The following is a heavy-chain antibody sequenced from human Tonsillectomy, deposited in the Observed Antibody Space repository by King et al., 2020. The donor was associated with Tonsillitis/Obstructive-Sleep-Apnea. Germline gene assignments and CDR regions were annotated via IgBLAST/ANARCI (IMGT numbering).Heavy chain of an antibody. Sequence: QLVQSGAEVKKPGESLKISCKGSGYSFTSYWIGWVRQMPGKGLEWMGIIYPGDSDNRYSPSFKGQVTISADKSISTAYLQWSSLKAADTAMYYCARLGGGSYSNYSPLDYWGQGTLVTVSS. V-gene: IGHV5-51*01. D-gene: IGHD4-11*01. J-gene: IGHJ4*02. CDR3: ARLGGGSYSNYSPLDY. CDR1: GYSFTSYW. CDR2: IYPGDSDN.